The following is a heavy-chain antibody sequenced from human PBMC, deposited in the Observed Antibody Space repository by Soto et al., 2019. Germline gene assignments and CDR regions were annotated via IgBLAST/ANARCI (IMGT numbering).Heavy chain of an antibody. CDR3: ARPFGAIAVAGTMALYP. J-gene: IGHJ5*02. V-gene: IGHV4-39*01. D-gene: IGHD6-19*01. CDR1: GGSIISSSYY. Sequence: SETLSLTCTVSGGSIISSSYYWGWIRQPPGKGLEWIGSIYYSGSTYYNPSLKSRVTISVDTSKNQFSLKLSSVTAADTAVYYCARPFGAIAVAGTMALYPWGQGTLVTVSS. CDR2: IYYSGST.